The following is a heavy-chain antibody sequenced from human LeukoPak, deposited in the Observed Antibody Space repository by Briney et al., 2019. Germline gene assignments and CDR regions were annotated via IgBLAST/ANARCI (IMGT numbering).Heavy chain of an antibody. J-gene: IGHJ6*03. D-gene: IGHD6-25*01. CDR3: AKDKVRSAGRHYYYMDV. CDR1: GFTFSSYA. CDR2: ISGSGGST. V-gene: IGHV3-23*01. Sequence: PGGSLRLSCAASGFTFSSYAMSWVRQAPGKGLEWVSAISGSGGSTYYADSVKGRFTISRDNSKNTLYLQMNSLRAEDTAVYYCAKDKVRSAGRHYYYMDVWGKGTTVTVS.